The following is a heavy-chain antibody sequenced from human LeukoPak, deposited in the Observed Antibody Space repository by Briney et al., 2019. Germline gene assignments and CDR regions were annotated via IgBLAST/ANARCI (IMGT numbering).Heavy chain of an antibody. CDR1: GYTFINYG. CDR3: ARYCSGGSCYSHLYYYYGMDV. J-gene: IGHJ6*04. Sequence: ASVKVSCRASGYTFINYGINWVRQAPGQGLEWMGWISAYNGNTNYAQKLQGRVTMTTDTYTSTAYMELRSLRSDDTAVYYCARYCSGGSCYSHLYYYYGMDVWGKGTTVTVSS. CDR2: ISAYNGNT. D-gene: IGHD2-15*01. V-gene: IGHV1-18*04.